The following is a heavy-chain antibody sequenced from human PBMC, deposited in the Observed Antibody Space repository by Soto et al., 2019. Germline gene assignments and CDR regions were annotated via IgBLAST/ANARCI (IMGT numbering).Heavy chain of an antibody. V-gene: IGHV4-39*01. Sequence: SETLSLTCAVYCGSFSGYYWGWIRQPPGKGQERIGSIYYSGSTYYNPSLKSRVTISVDTSKNQFSLKLSSVTAADTAVYYSVRCLYGMDVWGHGTTVTVSS. J-gene: IGHJ6*02. CDR3: VRCLYGMDV. CDR1: CGSFSGYY. CDR2: IYYSGST.